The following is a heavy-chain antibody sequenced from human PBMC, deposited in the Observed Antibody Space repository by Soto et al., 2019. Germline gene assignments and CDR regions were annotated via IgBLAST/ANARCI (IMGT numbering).Heavy chain of an antibody. CDR1: GFTFSSYA. CDR3: ARRERSYFDY. J-gene: IGHJ4*01. V-gene: IGHV3-33*08. CDR2: IWYDGINK. Sequence: GGSLRLSCAASGFTFSSYAMHWVRQAPGKGLEWVAIIWYDGINKYYSDSVKGRFTISRDNSGNTLYLQMNSLRAEDTAVYYCARRERSYFDYWGQGTLVTVSS.